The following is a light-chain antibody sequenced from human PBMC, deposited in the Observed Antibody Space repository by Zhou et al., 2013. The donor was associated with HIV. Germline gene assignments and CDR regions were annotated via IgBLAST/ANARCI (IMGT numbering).Light chain of an antibody. J-gene: IGKJ3*01. CDR1: QSVSSY. Sequence: EIVLTQSPATLSLSPGERATLSCRASQSVSSYLAWYQQKPGQAPRLLIYDASSRAAGIPDRFSGSGSGIDFTLTISRLEPEDFAAYYCQQYGSSPRTFGPGTKVDIK. CDR2: DAS. V-gene: IGKV3-20*01. CDR3: QQYGSSPRT.